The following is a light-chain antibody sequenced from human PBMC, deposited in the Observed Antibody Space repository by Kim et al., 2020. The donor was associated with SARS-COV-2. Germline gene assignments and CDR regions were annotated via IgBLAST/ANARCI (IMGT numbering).Light chain of an antibody. Sequence: TVRITCQGDSLRSYYASWYLQKPGKAPLLVMYGGDGNNNRPQGIPDRFSASSSGNTASLIITGAQAEDEADYYCHSRDSSGNAVVFGGGTKLTVL. CDR3: HSRDSSGNAVV. CDR1: SLRSYY. CDR2: GGDGNN. J-gene: IGLJ3*02. V-gene: IGLV3-19*01.